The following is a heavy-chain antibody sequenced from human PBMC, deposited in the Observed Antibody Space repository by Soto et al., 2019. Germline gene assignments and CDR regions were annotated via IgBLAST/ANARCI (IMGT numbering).Heavy chain of an antibody. Sequence: SETLSLTCTVSGGSVSSGSYYWSWIRQPPGKGLEWIGYIYYSGSTNYNPSPKSRVTISVDTSKNQFSLKLSSVTAADTAVYYCARVYYDILTGYYIQYFDYWGQGTLVTVS. CDR2: IYYSGST. CDR1: GGSVSSGSYY. J-gene: IGHJ4*02. CDR3: ARVYYDILTGYYIQYFDY. D-gene: IGHD3-9*01. V-gene: IGHV4-61*01.